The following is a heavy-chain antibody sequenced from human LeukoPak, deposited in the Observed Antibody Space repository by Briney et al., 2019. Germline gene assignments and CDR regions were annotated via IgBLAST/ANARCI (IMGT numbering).Heavy chain of an antibody. CDR1: GGSFSGYY. CDR2: INHSGST. Sequence: SETLSLTCAVYGGSFSGYYWSWIRQPPGKGLEWIGEINHSGSTNYNPSLKSRVTISVDTSKNQFSLKLSSVTAADTAVYYCARVTMLRYFDWLHNLRIGAFDIWGKGTTVTISS. D-gene: IGHD3-9*01. V-gene: IGHV4-34*01. J-gene: IGHJ6*04. CDR3: ARVTMLRYFDWLHNLRIGAFDI.